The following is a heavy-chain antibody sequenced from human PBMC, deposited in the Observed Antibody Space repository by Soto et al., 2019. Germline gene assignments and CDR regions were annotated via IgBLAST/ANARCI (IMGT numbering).Heavy chain of an antibody. J-gene: IGHJ4*02. CDR3: ARLGRYDILTGYYNLPFDY. CDR2: IYYSGST. V-gene: IGHV4-39*01. Sequence: TSETLSLTCAVSGGSISSGSYYWGWIRQPPGKGLEWIGSIYYSGSTYYNPSLKSRVTISVDTSKNQFSLKLSSVTAADTAVYYCARLGRYDILTGYYNLPFDYWGQGTLVTVSS. CDR1: GGSISSGSYY. D-gene: IGHD3-9*01.